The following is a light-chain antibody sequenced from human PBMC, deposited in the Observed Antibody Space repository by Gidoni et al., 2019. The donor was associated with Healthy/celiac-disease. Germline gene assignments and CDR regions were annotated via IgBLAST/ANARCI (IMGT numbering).Light chain of an antibody. CDR3: QQRSNWPPSS. CDR2: DAS. Sequence: EIVLTQSPATLSLSPGERATLSCRASQSVSSCLAWYQQKPGQAPRLLIYDASNRATGIPARFSGSGSGTDFTLTISSLEPEDFAVYYCQQRSNWPPSSFXQXTKLEIK. V-gene: IGKV3-11*01. CDR1: QSVSSC. J-gene: IGKJ2*04.